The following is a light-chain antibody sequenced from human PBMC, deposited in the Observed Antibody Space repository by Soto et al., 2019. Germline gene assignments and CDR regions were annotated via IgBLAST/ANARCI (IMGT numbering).Light chain of an antibody. CDR2: DVS. CDR3: SSYTSSSPL. CDR1: SSDVGGYNY. J-gene: IGLJ1*01. Sequence: QSALTRPASVSGSPGQSITISCTGTSSDVGGYNYVSWYQQHPGKAPKLMIYDVSNRPSGVSNRFSGSKSGNTASLTISGLQAEDEADYYCSSYTSSSPLFGTGTKLTVL. V-gene: IGLV2-14*01.